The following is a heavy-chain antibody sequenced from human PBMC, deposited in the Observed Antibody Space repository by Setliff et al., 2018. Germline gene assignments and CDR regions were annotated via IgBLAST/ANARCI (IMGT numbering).Heavy chain of an antibody. Sequence: AGGSLRLSCAASGFTFSNAWMSWVRQAPGKGLEWVGRIKSKTDGGTTDYAAPVKGRFTISRDDSKNTLYLQMNSLKTEDTAVYYCTSMAVAANIVVYWGQGTLVTVSS. D-gene: IGHD2-15*01. J-gene: IGHJ4*02. V-gene: IGHV3-15*01. CDR3: TSMAVAANIVVY. CDR1: GFTFSNAW. CDR2: IKSKTDGGTT.